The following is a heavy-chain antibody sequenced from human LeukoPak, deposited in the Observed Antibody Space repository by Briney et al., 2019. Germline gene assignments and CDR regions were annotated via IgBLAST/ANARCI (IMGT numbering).Heavy chain of an antibody. CDR2: IRYDGSNK. V-gene: IGHV3-30*02. Sequence: PGGSLRLSCAASGFTFSSYGMHWVRQAPGKGLERVAFIRYDGSNKYYADSVKGRFTISRDNSKNTLYLRMNSLRAEDTAVYYCARRVQYYFDYWGQGTLVTVSS. D-gene: IGHD4-11*01. CDR3: ARRVQYYFDY. CDR1: GFTFSSYG. J-gene: IGHJ4*02.